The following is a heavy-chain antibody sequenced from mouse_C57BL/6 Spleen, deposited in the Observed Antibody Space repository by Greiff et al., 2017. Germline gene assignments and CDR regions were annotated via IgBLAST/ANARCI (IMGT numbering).Heavy chain of an antibody. Sequence: QVQLQQSGAELVRPGASVKLSCKASGYTFTDYYINWVKQRPGQGLEWIARIYPGSGNTYYNEKFKGKATLTAEKSSSTAYMQLSSLTSEDSAVYFCARHYYGSTGYFDYWGQGTTLTVSS. CDR1: GYTFTDYY. D-gene: IGHD1-1*01. J-gene: IGHJ2*01. V-gene: IGHV1-76*01. CDR2: IYPGSGNT. CDR3: ARHYYGSTGYFDY.